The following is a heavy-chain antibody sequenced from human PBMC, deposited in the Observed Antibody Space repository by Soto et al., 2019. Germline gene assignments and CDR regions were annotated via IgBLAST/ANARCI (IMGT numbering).Heavy chain of an antibody. Sequence: PGGSLRLSCAASGFTFSDYYMSWIRQAPGKGLEWVSYISSSSSYTNYADSVKGRFTISRDNAKNSLYLQMNSLRAEDTAVYYCARVKGSSYYAFDIWGQGTMVTVSS. D-gene: IGHD6-13*01. V-gene: IGHV3-11*06. CDR3: ARVKGSSYYAFDI. CDR1: GFTFSDYY. CDR2: ISSSSSYT. J-gene: IGHJ3*02.